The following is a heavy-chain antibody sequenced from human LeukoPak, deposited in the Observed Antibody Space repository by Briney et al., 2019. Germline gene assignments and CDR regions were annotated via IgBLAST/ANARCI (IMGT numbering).Heavy chain of an antibody. Sequence: ASVKVSCKASGYTFTGYYMHWVRQAPVQGLEWMGRINPNIGGTNYAQKFQGRVTMTRDTSISTAYMELSRLRSDDTAVYYCARSYYYDSSGYYERDFDAFDIWGQGTMVTVSS. CDR1: GYTFTGYY. V-gene: IGHV1-2*06. J-gene: IGHJ3*02. D-gene: IGHD3-22*01. CDR3: ARSYYYDSSGYYERDFDAFDI. CDR2: INPNIGGT.